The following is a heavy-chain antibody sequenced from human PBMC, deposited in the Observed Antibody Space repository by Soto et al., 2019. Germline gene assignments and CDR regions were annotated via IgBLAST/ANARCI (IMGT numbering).Heavy chain of an antibody. Sequence: PGGSLRLSCAASGFTFSSYSMHWVRQAPGKGLEWVSSIGTRSDIYYADSVKGRFTISRDNAKNSLSLQMNSMTAEDTAVYYCAREETACHLAYGLDVWGQGTTVTVSS. CDR2: IGTRSDI. CDR1: GFTFSSYS. V-gene: IGHV3-21*01. CDR3: AREETACHLAYGLDV. J-gene: IGHJ6*02. D-gene: IGHD2-21*02.